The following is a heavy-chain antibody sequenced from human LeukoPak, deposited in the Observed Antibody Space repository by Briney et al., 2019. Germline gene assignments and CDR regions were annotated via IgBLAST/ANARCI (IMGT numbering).Heavy chain of an antibody. Sequence: GASVKVSCKASGYTFTGYYMHWVRQAPGQGLEWMRWINPNSGGTNYAQKFQGRVTMTRDTSISTAYMEPSRLRSDDTAVYYCARLGWELVGDWGQGTLVTVSS. CDR1: GYTFTGYY. CDR2: INPNSGGT. CDR3: ARLGWELVGD. D-gene: IGHD1-26*01. V-gene: IGHV1-2*02. J-gene: IGHJ4*02.